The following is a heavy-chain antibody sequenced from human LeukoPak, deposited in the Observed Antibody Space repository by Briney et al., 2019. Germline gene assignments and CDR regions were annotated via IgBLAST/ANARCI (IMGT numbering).Heavy chain of an antibody. CDR1: GYTFTGYY. V-gene: IGHV1-2*02. J-gene: IGHJ4*02. CDR2: INSDSGFT. Sequence: ASVKVSCKASGYTFTGYYMNWVRQAPGQGLEWMGWINSDSGFTKYAQKFQGRVTMTRDTSISTAYMELSRLRSDDTAVYYCAREEYLDYWGQGTLVTVSS. CDR3: AREEYLDY.